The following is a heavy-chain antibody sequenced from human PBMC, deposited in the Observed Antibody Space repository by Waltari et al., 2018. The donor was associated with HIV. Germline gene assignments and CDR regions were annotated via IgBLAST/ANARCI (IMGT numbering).Heavy chain of an antibody. CDR3: TSTGGGITDY. CDR1: GFTLTNAR. V-gene: IGHV3-15*01. J-gene: IGHJ4*02. Sequence: EVQLVESGGGLVKPGESLRLSCAASGFTLTNARMSWVRQAPGKGLEWVGRIKSEDDGGTTDYAAPVKGRFTISRDDSKNALYLQMNSLKTEDTALYYCTSTGGGITDYWGQGTLVTVSS. D-gene: IGHD2-15*01. CDR2: IKSEDDGGTT.